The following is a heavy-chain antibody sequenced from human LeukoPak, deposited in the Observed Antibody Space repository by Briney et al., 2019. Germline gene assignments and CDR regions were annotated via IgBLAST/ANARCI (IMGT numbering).Heavy chain of an antibody. D-gene: IGHD2-2*01. CDR2: INPSGGST. Sequence: ASVKVSCKASGYTFTSYYMHWVRQAPGQGLEWMGIINPSGGSTSYAQKFQGRVTMTRDTSTSTAYMELSSLRSEDTAVYYCARDPRSTSSYYYYMDVWGKGTTVTVSS. J-gene: IGHJ6*03. CDR3: ARDPRSTSSYYYYMDV. V-gene: IGHV1-46*01. CDR1: GYTFTSYY.